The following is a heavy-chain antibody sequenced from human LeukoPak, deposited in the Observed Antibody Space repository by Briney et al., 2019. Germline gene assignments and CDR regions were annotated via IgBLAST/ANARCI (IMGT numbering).Heavy chain of an antibody. CDR2: INPNSGGT. V-gene: IGHV1-2*04. CDR3: ARAIAGLDSGYENYFDY. D-gene: IGHD5-12*01. J-gene: IGHJ4*02. CDR1: GYTFTGYY. Sequence: ASVKVSCKASGYTFTGYYMHWVRQAPGQGLEWMGWINPNSGGTNYAQKFQGWVTMTRDTSRSTAYMELSRLRSDDTAVYYCARAIAGLDSGYENYFDYWGQGTLVSVSS.